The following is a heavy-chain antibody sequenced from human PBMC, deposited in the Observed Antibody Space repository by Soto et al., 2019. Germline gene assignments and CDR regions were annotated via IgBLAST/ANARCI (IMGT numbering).Heavy chain of an antibody. J-gene: IGHJ4*02. V-gene: IGHV1-3*01. D-gene: IGHD6-19*01. CDR1: GYTFTSYA. CDR2: INAGNGNT. Sequence: ASVKVSCKASGYTFTSYAMHWVRQAPGQRLEWMGWINAGNGNTKYSQKFQGRVTITRDTSASTAYMELSSLRSEDTAVYYCARGRVAVAGTTFFDYWGQGTLVPSPQ. CDR3: ARGRVAVAGTTFFDY.